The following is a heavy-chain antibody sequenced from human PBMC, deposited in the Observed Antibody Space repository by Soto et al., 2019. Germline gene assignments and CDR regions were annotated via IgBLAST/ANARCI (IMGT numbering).Heavy chain of an antibody. D-gene: IGHD2-2*02. CDR2: IYYSGST. Sequence: SETLSLTCTVSGGSISSYYWSWIRQPPGKGLEWIGYIYYSGSTNYNPSLKSRVTISVDTSKNQFSLNLSSVTAADTAVYYCARERPERVPASIDADYSYYYMYVWGKGTTVTVSS. V-gene: IGHV4-59*01. J-gene: IGHJ6*03. CDR3: ARERPERVPASIDADYSYYYMYV. CDR1: GGSISSYY.